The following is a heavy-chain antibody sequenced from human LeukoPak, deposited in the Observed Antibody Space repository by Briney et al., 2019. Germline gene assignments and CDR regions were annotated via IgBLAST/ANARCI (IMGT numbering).Heavy chain of an antibody. Sequence: PGGSLRLSCAASGFTFSSYAMSWVRQAPGKVLEWVSAISGSGTNTYYADSVKGRFTISRDNSKNRLFLQMNSLRAEDTAVYYCAKRYYGSGNYDPLLGYWGQGALVTVSS. CDR1: GFTFSSYA. J-gene: IGHJ4*02. V-gene: IGHV3-23*01. CDR2: ISGSGTNT. CDR3: AKRYYGSGNYDPLLGY. D-gene: IGHD3-10*01.